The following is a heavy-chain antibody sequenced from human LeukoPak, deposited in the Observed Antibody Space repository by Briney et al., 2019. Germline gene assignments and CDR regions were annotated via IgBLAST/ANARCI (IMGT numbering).Heavy chain of an antibody. Sequence: GASVKVSCKASGGTFSSYAISWVRQAPGQGLEWMGGIIPIFGTANYAQKSQGRVTITADESTSTAYMELSSLRSEDTAVYYCARDRVVRIGPGAFDIWGQGTMVTVSS. CDR3: ARDRVVRIGPGAFDI. D-gene: IGHD2/OR15-2a*01. CDR2: IIPIFGTA. J-gene: IGHJ3*02. V-gene: IGHV1-69*13. CDR1: GGTFSSYA.